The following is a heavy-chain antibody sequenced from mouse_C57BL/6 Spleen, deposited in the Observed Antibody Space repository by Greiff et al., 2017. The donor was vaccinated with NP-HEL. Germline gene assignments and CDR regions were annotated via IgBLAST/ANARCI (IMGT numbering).Heavy chain of an antibody. CDR1: GFSLTSYG. D-gene: IGHD2-1*01. CDR2: IWSGGST. V-gene: IGHV2-2*01. CDR3: ARTGGYYGNYDYFDY. Sequence: QVQLKQSGPGLVQPSQSLSITCTVSGFSLTSYGVHWVRQSPGKGLEWLGVIWSGGSTDYNAAFISILSISKDNSKSPVFFKLNSLQADDTAIYYCARTGGYYGNYDYFDYWGQGTTLTVSS. J-gene: IGHJ2*01.